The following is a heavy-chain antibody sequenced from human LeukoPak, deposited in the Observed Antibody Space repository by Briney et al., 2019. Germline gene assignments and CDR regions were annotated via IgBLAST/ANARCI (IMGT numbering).Heavy chain of an antibody. CDR1: GGSFSGYY. V-gene: IGHV4-39*01. D-gene: IGHD6-19*01. CDR2: IYYSGST. J-gene: IGHJ4*02. Sequence: SETLSLTCAVYGGSFSGYYWGWIRQPPGKGLEWIGSIYYSGSTYYNPSLKSRVTISVDTSKNQFSLKLSSVTAADTAVYYCATRPYSSGWSRGFDYWGQGTLVTVSS. CDR3: ATRPYSSGWSRGFDY.